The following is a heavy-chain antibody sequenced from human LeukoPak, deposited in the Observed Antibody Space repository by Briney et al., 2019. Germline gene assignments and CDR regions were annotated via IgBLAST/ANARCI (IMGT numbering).Heavy chain of an antibody. Sequence: SETLSLTCTVSGASISSYYWSWIRQPPGKGLEWIGYIYYSGSTNYNPSLKSRVTISVDTSKNQFSLKLSSVTAADTAVYYCARVGSYYFDYWGQGTLVTVSS. D-gene: IGHD2-15*01. J-gene: IGHJ4*02. CDR3: ARVGSYYFDY. CDR2: IYYSGST. V-gene: IGHV4-59*01. CDR1: GASISSYY.